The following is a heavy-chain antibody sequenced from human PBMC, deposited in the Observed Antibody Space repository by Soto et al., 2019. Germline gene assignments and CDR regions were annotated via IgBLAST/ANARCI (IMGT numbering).Heavy chain of an antibody. J-gene: IGHJ6*02. Sequence: QVQLVQSGAEVKKPGSSVKVSCKASGGTFSSYTISWVRQAPGQGLEWMGRIIPILGIANYAQKFQGRVTITADKSTSTAYMELSSLRSEDTAVYYCARAHQYYYGSDRTHYYGMDVWGQGTTVTVSS. CDR3: ARAHQYYYGSDRTHYYGMDV. CDR2: IIPILGIA. D-gene: IGHD3-10*01. CDR1: GGTFSSYT. V-gene: IGHV1-69*02.